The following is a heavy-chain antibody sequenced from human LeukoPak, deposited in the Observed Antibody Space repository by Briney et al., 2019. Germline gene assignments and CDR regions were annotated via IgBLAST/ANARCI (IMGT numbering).Heavy chain of an antibody. J-gene: IGHJ4*02. Sequence: ASVKVSCKASGYTFTGYYMHWVRQAPGQGLERMGWINPNSGGTNYAQKFQGRVTMTRDTSISTAYMELSRLRSDDTAVYYCAREGHDGSYLLDYWGQGTLVTVSS. V-gene: IGHV1-2*02. D-gene: IGHD1-26*01. CDR2: INPNSGGT. CDR1: GYTFTGYY. CDR3: AREGHDGSYLLDY.